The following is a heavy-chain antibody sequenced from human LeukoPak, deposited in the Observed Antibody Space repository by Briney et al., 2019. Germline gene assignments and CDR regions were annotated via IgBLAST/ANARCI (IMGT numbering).Heavy chain of an antibody. Sequence: GSLKLSCAASGFTFSTYTFNWVRQAPGEGLEGVSSINGRSTSIYHADSVKGRFTTSRDNSKNSLYLQMDGLRVEDTAIYFCARDAWLESAVVVDSWGPGTLVTVSS. CDR2: INGRSTSI. V-gene: IGHV3-21*01. CDR3: ARDAWLESAVVVDS. CDR1: GFTFSTYT. J-gene: IGHJ4*02. D-gene: IGHD6-19*01.